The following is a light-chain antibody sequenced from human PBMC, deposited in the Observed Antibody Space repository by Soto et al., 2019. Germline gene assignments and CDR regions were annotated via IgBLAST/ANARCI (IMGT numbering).Light chain of an antibody. CDR1: QSISNF. J-gene: IGKJ2*01. CDR2: TAS. Sequence: DIQMTQSPSSLSASVGDRVTITCRASQSISNFLNWYQQKPGTAPKLLIYTASNLQSGVPSRFSGSGSGADFTLTISSLQPEDFATYYCKQSYSTPRTFGQGTKLEIK. CDR3: KQSYSTPRT. V-gene: IGKV1-39*01.